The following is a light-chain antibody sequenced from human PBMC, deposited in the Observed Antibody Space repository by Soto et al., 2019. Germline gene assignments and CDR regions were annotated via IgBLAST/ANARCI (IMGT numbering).Light chain of an antibody. CDR1: QSVLYSSNNKNY. Sequence: DILMTPSPDSLSVSMGERATIHCKSSQSVLYSSNNKNYLAWYQQKPGQAPGLLIYGASNRATGIPARFSGSGSGTDFTLTISRLEPEDFAVYYCQQYGNSPLTFGGGTKVDIK. CDR2: GAS. J-gene: IGKJ4*01. V-gene: IGKV4-1*01. CDR3: QQYGNSPLT.